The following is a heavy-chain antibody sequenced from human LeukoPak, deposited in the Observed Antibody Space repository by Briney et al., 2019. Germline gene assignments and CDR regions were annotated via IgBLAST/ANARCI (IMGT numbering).Heavy chain of an antibody. J-gene: IGHJ4*02. CDR2: IRYDGSNK. D-gene: IGHD3-22*01. V-gene: IGHV3-30*02. Sequence: GGSLRLSCAASGFTFSSYGMHWVRQAPGKGLEWVAFIRYDGSNKYYADSVKGRFTISRDNSKNTLYLQMNSLRAEDTAVYYCAREGDDSSGYYFDYWGQGTLVTVSS. CDR3: AREGDDSSGYYFDY. CDR1: GFTFSSYG.